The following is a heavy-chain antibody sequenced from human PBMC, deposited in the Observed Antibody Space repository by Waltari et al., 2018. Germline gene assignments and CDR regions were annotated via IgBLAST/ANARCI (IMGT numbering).Heavy chain of an antibody. CDR1: GYTFTGYA. CDR3: LRDSSGSHFDY. J-gene: IGHJ4*02. CDR2: INPKNGYT. V-gene: IGHV1-2*06. Sequence: LVQSGAEVKKPGASVKVSCKASGYTFTGYAILWVRQAPGQGLEWMGRINPKNGYTHYAQKCQGRVAMTTDTSTNTAFMELHSLRSDDTAVYYCLRDSSGSHFDYWGQGTLVTVSS. D-gene: IGHD3-22*01.